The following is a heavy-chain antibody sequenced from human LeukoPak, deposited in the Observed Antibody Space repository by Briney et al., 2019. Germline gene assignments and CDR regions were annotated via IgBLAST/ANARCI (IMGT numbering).Heavy chain of an antibody. J-gene: IGHJ5*02. V-gene: IGHV1-46*01. CDR1: GYTFTSYY. Sequence: ASVKVSCKASGYTFTSYYMHWVRQAPGQGLEWMGIINPSGGSTSYAQKFQGRVTMTRDTSTSTVYMKLSSLRSEDTAVYYCARAARMAALGFGVRWFDPWGQGTLVTVSS. D-gene: IGHD6-13*01. CDR3: ARAARMAALGFGVRWFDP. CDR2: INPSGGST.